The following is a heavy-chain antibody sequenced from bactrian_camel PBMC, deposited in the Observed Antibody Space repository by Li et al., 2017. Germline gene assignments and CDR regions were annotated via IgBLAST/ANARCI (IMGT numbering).Heavy chain of an antibody. J-gene: IGHJ4*01. Sequence: VQLVESGGGLVQPGGSLRLSCVASGFNFSNYAMSWVRQAPGTGLEWVSDIHPSGIRSYYADSVKGRFTISRDNAKNTLHLELNSLKTEDMAMYYCAKAGAYPFWGYNYWGQGTQVTVS. D-gene: IGHD5*01. CDR2: IHPSGIRS. V-gene: IGHV3S40*01. CDR3: AKAGAYPFWGYNY. CDR1: GFNFSNYA.